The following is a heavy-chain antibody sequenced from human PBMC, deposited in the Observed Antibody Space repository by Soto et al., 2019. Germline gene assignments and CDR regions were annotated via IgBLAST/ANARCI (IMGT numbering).Heavy chain of an antibody. Sequence: QVQLQESGPGLVKPSETLSLTCTVSGGSISSYYWSWIRQPPGKGLEWIGYIYYSGSTNYNPSLTSRVTISVDTSKNQFSLKLSSVTAADTAVYYCARGYGSGSYFDYWGQGTLVTVSS. CDR3: ARGYGSGSYFDY. CDR1: GGSISSYY. V-gene: IGHV4-59*01. J-gene: IGHJ4*02. D-gene: IGHD3-10*01. CDR2: IYYSGST.